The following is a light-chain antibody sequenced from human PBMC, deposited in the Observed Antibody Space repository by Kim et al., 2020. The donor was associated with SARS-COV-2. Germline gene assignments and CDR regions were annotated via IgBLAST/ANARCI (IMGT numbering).Light chain of an antibody. J-gene: IGLJ2*01. CDR2: QDS. CDR1: KLGDKY. Sequence: SYELTQPPSVSVSPGQTASITCSGDKLGDKYACWYQQKPGQSPVLVIYQDSKRPSGIPERFSGSNSGNTATLNISGTQAMDEADYYCQAWDSSTAEVFGGGTQLTVL. CDR3: QAWDSSTAEV. V-gene: IGLV3-1*01.